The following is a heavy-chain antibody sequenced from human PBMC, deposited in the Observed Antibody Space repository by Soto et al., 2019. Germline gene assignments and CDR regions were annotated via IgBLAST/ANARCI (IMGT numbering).Heavy chain of an antibody. CDR2: IYYSGTT. V-gene: IGHV4-4*02. J-gene: IGHJ4*02. D-gene: IGHD3-22*01. CDR3: ARLGDYYQAFDY. Sequence: SETLSLTCAVSGGSISSSNWWRWVRQPPGKGLEWVGYIYYSGTTNYNPSVKSRVTISVDTSKSQFSLILRSVTASDTAVYYCARLGDYYQAFDYWGQGTLVTVSS. CDR1: GGSISSSNW.